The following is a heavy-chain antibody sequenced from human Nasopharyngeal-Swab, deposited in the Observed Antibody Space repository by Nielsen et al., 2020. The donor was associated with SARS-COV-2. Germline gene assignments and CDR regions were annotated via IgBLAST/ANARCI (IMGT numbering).Heavy chain of an antibody. D-gene: IGHD3-22*01. CDR2: ISGSGGST. J-gene: IGHJ4*02. CDR3: AKAARITMIVVYDY. Sequence: WIRQHPGKGLEWVSAISGSGGSTYYADSVKGRFTISRDNSKNTLYLQMNSLRAEDTAVYYCAKAARITMIVVYDYWGQGTLVTVSS. V-gene: IGHV3-23*01.